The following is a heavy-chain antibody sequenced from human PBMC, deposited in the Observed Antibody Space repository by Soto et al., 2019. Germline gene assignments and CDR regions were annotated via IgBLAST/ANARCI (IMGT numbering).Heavy chain of an antibody. J-gene: IGHJ5*02. CDR1: GGTFSSYT. V-gene: IGHV1-69*02. CDR3: ARGVVVADKVRDWFDP. CDR2: IIPILGIA. D-gene: IGHD2-15*01. Sequence: SVKVSCKASGGTFSSYTISWVRQAPGQGLEWMGRIIPILGIANYAQKFQGRVTITADKSTSTAYMELSSLRSEDTAVYYCARGVVVADKVRDWFDPWGQGTLVTVSS.